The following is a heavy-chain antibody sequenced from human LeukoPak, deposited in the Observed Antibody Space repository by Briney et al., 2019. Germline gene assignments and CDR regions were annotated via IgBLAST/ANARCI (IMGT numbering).Heavy chain of an antibody. D-gene: IGHD6-13*01. CDR3: AGIAAAGFDY. CDR2: ISYDGNNK. Sequence: GASLRLSCAASGFTFSSYGMHWVRQAPGKGLEWVAVISYDGNNKDYADSVKGRFTISRDNSKNTLYLQMNSLRAEDTAVYYCAGIAAAGFDYWGQGTLVTVSS. V-gene: IGHV3-30*03. CDR1: GFTFSSYG. J-gene: IGHJ4*02.